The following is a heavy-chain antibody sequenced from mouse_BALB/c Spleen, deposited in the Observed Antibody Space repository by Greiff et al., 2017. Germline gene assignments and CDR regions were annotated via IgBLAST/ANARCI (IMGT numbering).Heavy chain of an antibody. D-gene: IGHD1-1*01. V-gene: IGHV1-9*01. J-gene: IGHJ3*01. Sequence: QVQLQQSGAELMKPGASVKISCKATGYTFSSYWIEWVKQRPGHGLEWIGEILPGSGSTNYNEKFKGKATFTADTSSNTAYMQLSSLTSEDSAVYYCARRDYYYGSPFAYWGQGTLVTVSA. CDR2: ILPGSGST. CDR1: GYTFSSYW. CDR3: ARRDYYYGSPFAY.